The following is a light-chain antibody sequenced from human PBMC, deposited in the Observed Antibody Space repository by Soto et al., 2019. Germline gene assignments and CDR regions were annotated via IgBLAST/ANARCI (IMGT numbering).Light chain of an antibody. Sequence: DIVLTQSPGTLSLSPGERATLSCRASQSVSSSYLAWYQQKPGQAPRLLIYGASSRATGIPDRFSGSGSGTDFTLTISRREPEDFAVYYCQQYGSSPPGTFGQGTKVEI. V-gene: IGKV3-20*01. CDR2: GAS. J-gene: IGKJ1*01. CDR1: QSVSSSY. CDR3: QQYGSSPPGT.